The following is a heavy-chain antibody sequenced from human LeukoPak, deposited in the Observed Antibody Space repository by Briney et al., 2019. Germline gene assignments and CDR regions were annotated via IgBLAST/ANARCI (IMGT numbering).Heavy chain of an antibody. CDR2: ISSSGSTI. D-gene: IGHD3-10*01. J-gene: IGHJ5*01. CDR1: GFTFSSYE. V-gene: IGHV3-48*03. Sequence: GGSLRLSCAASGFTFSSYEMNWVRQAPGKGLEWVSYISSSGSTIYYADSVKGRFTISRDNAKNSLYLQMNSLRAEDTAVYFCARDRGREGYNPFDSWGQGSLVTVSS. CDR3: ARDRGREGYNPFDS.